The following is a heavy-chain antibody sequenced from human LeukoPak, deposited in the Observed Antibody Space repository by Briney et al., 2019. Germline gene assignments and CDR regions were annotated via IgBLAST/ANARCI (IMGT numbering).Heavy chain of an antibody. CDR2: ISSSSSTI. CDR3: ARGQWRR. V-gene: IGHV3-48*01. J-gene: IGHJ4*02. D-gene: IGHD6-19*01. Sequence: SGGSLRLSCAASGFTFSSYRMNWVRRAPGKGLEWVSYISSSSSTIYYADSVKGRFTISRDNAKNSLYLQMNSLRAEDTAVYYCARGQWRRWGQGTLVTVSS. CDR1: GFTFSSYR.